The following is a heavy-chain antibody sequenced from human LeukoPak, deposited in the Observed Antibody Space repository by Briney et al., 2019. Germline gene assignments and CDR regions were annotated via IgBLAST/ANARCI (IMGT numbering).Heavy chain of an antibody. D-gene: IGHD3-3*01. J-gene: IGHJ4*02. Sequence: GGSLRLSCAASGFTFSSYSMNWVRQAPGKGLEWVSSISSSSSYIYYADSVKGRFTISRDNAKNSLYLQMNSLRAEDTAVCYCARVDEWLSAFDYWGQGTLVTVSS. CDR3: ARVDEWLSAFDY. CDR1: GFTFSSYS. CDR2: ISSSSSYI. V-gene: IGHV3-21*01.